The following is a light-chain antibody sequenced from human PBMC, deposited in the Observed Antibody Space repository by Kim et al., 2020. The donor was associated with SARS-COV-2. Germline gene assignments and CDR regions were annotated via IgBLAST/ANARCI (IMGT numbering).Light chain of an antibody. J-gene: IGKJ2*01. CDR1: QGVSTN. V-gene: IGKV3-15*01. Sequence: EIVMTQSPATLSVSPGERATLSCRASQGVSTNLAWYQQKPGQAPRLLIYDASTRATGIPARFSGSGSGADFTLTISSLQSEDLAVYYCQQYNNWPPVTFGQGTKLEI. CDR3: QQYNNWPPVT. CDR2: DAS.